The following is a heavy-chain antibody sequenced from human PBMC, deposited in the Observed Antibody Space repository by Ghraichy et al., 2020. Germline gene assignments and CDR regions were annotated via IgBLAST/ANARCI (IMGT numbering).Heavy chain of an antibody. CDR2: INYAGTT. CDR1: GGSISNPNYH. D-gene: IGHD5/OR15-5a*01. CDR3: ARHLNVPTSSITDL. V-gene: IGHV4-39*01. J-gene: IGHJ4*02. Sequence: SETLSLSCTVSGGSISNPNYHWGWTRQSPVKGLEWIGIINYAGTTYYNPSLTSRVTISVDTSKNQFSLRVNSVTAADTAVYYCARHLNVPTSSITDLWGQGTLVTVSS.